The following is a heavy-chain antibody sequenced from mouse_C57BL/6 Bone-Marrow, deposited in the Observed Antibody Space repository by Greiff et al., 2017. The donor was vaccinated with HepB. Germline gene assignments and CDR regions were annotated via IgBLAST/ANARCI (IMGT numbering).Heavy chain of an antibody. CDR3: ARSFTTVVAKGFGY. CDR1: GYSFTDYN. CDR2: INPNYGTT. V-gene: IGHV1-39*01. Sequence: VQLQQSGPELVKPGASVKISCKASGYSFTDYNMNWVKQSNGKSLEWIGVINPNYGTTSYNQKFKGKATLTVDQYSSTAYMQLNSLTSEDSSVYYCARSFTTVVAKGFGYWGQGTLVTVSA. J-gene: IGHJ3*01. D-gene: IGHD1-1*01.